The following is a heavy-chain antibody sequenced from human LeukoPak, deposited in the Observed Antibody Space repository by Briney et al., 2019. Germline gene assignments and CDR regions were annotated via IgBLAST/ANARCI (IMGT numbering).Heavy chain of an antibody. CDR3: ASTGGYYAGNAFDI. CDR1: GFTFDDYA. J-gene: IGHJ3*02. D-gene: IGHD3-3*01. Sequence: PGCSLRLSCAASGFTFDDYAMHWLRQAPAKGLEWVSGISLNSGSIGYAASLKGRFTISRDNAKNSLYLQMNSWKPERPAVDYRASTGGYYAGNAFDIWGQGKRVTVSS. V-gene: IGHV3-9*01. CDR2: ISLNSGSI.